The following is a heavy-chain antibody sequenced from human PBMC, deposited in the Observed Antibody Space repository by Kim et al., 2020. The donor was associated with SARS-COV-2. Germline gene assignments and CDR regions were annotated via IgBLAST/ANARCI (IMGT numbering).Heavy chain of an antibody. Sequence: ASVKVSCKASGYTFTSYYMHWVRQAPGQGLEWMGIINPSGGSTSYAQKFQGRVTMTRDTSTSTVYMELSSLRSEDTAVYYCARDGITMVRGYYYGMDVWGQGTTVTVSS. CDR2: INPSGGST. V-gene: IGHV1-46*01. J-gene: IGHJ6*02. CDR3: ARDGITMVRGYYYGMDV. CDR1: GYTFTSYY. D-gene: IGHD3-10*01.